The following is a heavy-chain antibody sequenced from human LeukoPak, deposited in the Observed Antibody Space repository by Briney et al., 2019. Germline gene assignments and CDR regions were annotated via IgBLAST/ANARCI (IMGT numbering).Heavy chain of an antibody. CDR2: ISGSGGST. Sequence: PGGTLRLSCAASGFTFSSYGMSWVRQAPGKGLEWVSAISGSGGSTYYADSVKGRFTISRDNSKNTLYLQMNSLRAEDTAVYYCAGTMATIYYFDYWGQGTLVTVSS. CDR1: GFTFSSYG. V-gene: IGHV3-23*01. J-gene: IGHJ4*02. CDR3: AGTMATIYYFDY. D-gene: IGHD5-24*01.